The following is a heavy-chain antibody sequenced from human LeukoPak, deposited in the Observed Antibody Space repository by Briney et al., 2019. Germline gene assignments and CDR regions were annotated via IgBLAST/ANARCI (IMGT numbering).Heavy chain of an antibody. V-gene: IGHV6-1*01. CDR3: ARTRDLGPDY. CDR2: TYYRSKWYY. D-gene: IGHD1-26*01. CDR1: GDSVSSNSAA. J-gene: IGHJ4*02. Sequence: SQTLSLTCAISGDSVSSNSAAWNWIRQSPSRGLEWLGRTYYRSKWYYHYAVSMRSRITVNPDTSKNQFSLQLNSVTPEDTAVYYCARTRDLGPDYWGQGTLVTVSS.